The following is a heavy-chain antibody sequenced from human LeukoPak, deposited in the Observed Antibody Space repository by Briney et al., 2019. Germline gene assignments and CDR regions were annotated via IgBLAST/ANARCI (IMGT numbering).Heavy chain of an antibody. J-gene: IGHJ3*02. Sequence: SETLSLTCTVSGGSISSYYWSWIRQPPGKGLEWIGYIYYSGSTNYNPSLKSRVTISVDTSKNQFSLKPSSVTAADTAVYYCARLSDYGDFPDAFDIWGQGTMVTVSS. V-gene: IGHV4-59*08. CDR2: IYYSGST. CDR1: GGSISSYY. CDR3: ARLSDYGDFPDAFDI. D-gene: IGHD4-17*01.